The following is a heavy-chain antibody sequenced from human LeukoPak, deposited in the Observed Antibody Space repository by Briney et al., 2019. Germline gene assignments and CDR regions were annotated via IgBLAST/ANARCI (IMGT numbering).Heavy chain of an antibody. CDR3: AGPVGWYGAFDI. CDR2: IYYSGST. D-gene: IGHD6-19*01. Sequence: SETLSLTCTVSGGSISSYYWSWIRQPPGKGLEWIGYIYYSGSTNYNPSLKSRVTISVDTSKNQFSLKLSSVTAADTAVYYCAGPVGWYGAFDIWGQGTMVTVSS. J-gene: IGHJ3*02. CDR1: GGSISSYY. V-gene: IGHV4-59*08.